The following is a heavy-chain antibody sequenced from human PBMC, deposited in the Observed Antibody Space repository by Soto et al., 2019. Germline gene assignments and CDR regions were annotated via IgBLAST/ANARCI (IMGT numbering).Heavy chain of an antibody. D-gene: IGHD2-2*01. CDR3: AKDPPWTVGPLAMDV. V-gene: IGHV3-23*01. J-gene: IGHJ6*02. Sequence: GGSLRLSCAASGFTFSSFGMHWVRQAPGKGLEWVSTFSGSGGNIYYGESVKGRFTISRDDPKNTLYLDMNSLRVEDTAVYYCAKDPPWTVGPLAMDVWGQGTTVTVSS. CDR1: GFTFSSFG. CDR2: FSGSGGNI.